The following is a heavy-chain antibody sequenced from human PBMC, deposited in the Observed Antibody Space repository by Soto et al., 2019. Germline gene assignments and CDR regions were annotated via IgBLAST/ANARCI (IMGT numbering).Heavy chain of an antibody. Sequence: ASVKVSCKASGYTFTSYYMHWVRQAPGQGLEWMGIINPSGGSTSYAQKFQGRVTMTRDTSTSTVYMELSSLRSEDTAVYYCARDGRYFDWLLSNYYYGMDVWGQGTTVTVSS. D-gene: IGHD3-9*01. V-gene: IGHV1-46*01. CDR3: ARDGRYFDWLLSNYYYGMDV. CDR1: GYTFTSYY. J-gene: IGHJ6*02. CDR2: INPSGGST.